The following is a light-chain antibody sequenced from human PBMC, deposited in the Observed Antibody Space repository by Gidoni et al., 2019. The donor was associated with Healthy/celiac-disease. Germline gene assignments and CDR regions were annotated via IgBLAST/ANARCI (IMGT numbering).Light chain of an antibody. CDR1: QSISSY. J-gene: IGKJ4*01. Sequence: DIQTTQSPSSLSASVGDRVTITCRASQSISSYLNWYQQKPGKAPKLLIYAASSLQSGVPSRFIGSGSGTDFTLTISSLQPEDFATYYCQQSYSTLTFGGGTKVEIK. V-gene: IGKV1-39*01. CDR2: AAS. CDR3: QQSYSTLT.